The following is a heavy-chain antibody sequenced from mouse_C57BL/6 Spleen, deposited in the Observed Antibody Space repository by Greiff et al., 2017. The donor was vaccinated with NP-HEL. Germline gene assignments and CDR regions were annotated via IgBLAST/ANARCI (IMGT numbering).Heavy chain of an antibody. CDR2: IYPGDGDT. D-gene: IGHD2-3*01. Sequence: QVQLQQSGPELVKPGASVKISCKASGYAFSSSWMNWVKQRPGKGLEWIGRIYPGDGDTNYNGKFKGKATLTADKSSSTAYMQLSSLTSEDSAVYFCARKGDGYYVEFGGWGQGTLVTVSA. CDR1: GYAFSSSW. J-gene: IGHJ3*01. CDR3: ARKGDGYYVEFGG. V-gene: IGHV1-82*01.